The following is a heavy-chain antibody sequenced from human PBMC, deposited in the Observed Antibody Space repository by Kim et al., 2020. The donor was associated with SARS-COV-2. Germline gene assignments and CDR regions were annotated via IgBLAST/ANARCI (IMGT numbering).Heavy chain of an antibody. J-gene: IGHJ6*02. CDR3: ARGRPRRNYYYYYGMDV. Sequence: SETLSLTCTVSGGSVSSGSYYWSWIRQPPGKGLEWIGYIYYSGSTNYNPSLKSRVTISVDTSKNQFSLKLSSVTAADTAVYYCARGRPRRNYYYYYGMDVWGQGTTVTVSS. V-gene: IGHV4-61*01. CDR2: IYYSGST. CDR1: GGSVSSGSYY.